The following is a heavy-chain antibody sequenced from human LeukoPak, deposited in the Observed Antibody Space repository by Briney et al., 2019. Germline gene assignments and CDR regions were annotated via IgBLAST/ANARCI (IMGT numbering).Heavy chain of an antibody. V-gene: IGHV3-15*01. CDR3: TTGFFGVVNDAFDI. Sequence: GGSLRLSCAASGFTFNHAWMNWVRQAPGKGLEWVGRIYSKTDGGTADYAAPVKGRFTISRDDSKNTLWLQMNSLKTEDTAVYYCTTGFFGVVNDAFDIWGQGTMVIVSS. CDR1: GFTFNHAW. D-gene: IGHD3-3*01. CDR2: IYSKTDGGTA. J-gene: IGHJ3*02.